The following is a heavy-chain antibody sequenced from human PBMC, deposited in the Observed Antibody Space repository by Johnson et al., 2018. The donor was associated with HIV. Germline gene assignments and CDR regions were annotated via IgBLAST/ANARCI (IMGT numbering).Heavy chain of an antibody. V-gene: IGHV3-7*03. J-gene: IGHJ3*02. Sequence: QLVESGGGLVQPGGSLRLSCAASGFTFSSYWMSWVRQAPGQGLEWVANIKQVGSKQYYVDTVKGRLPISRDNAKNSLYLQMNSLRAEDTAMYYCARDSVYGDYDGVDAFDMWGQGTMVTVSS. CDR1: GFTFSSYW. D-gene: IGHD4-17*01. CDR2: IKQVGSKQ. CDR3: ARDSVYGDYDGVDAFDM.